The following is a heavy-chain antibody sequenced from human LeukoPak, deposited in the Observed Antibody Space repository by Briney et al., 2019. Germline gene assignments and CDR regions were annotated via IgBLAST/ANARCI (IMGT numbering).Heavy chain of an antibody. J-gene: IGHJ6*02. D-gene: IGHD3-10*01. CDR2: ISSSSSYI. V-gene: IGHV3-21*01. Sequence: PGGSLRLSCAASGFTFSSYSMNWVRQAPGKGLEWVSSISSSSSYIYYADSVKGRFTISRDNAKNSLYLQMNSLRAEDTAVYYCARDALWFGESEYYYYGMDVWGQGTTVTVSS. CDR3: ARDALWFGESEYYYYGMDV. CDR1: GFTFSSYS.